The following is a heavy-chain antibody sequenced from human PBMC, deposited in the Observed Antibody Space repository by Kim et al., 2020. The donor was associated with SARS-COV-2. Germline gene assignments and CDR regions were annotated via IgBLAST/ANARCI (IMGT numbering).Heavy chain of an antibody. D-gene: IGHD3-10*01. CDR1: GGSFSGYY. J-gene: IGHJ5*02. V-gene: IGHV4-34*01. Sequence: SETLSLTCAVYGGSFSGYYWSWIRQPPGKGLEWIGEINHSGSTNYNPSLKSRVTISVDTSKNQFSLKLSSVTAADTAVYYCARGQYGSGSYFAGDQFDPWGQGTLVTVSS. CDR3: ARGQYGSGSYFAGDQFDP. CDR2: INHSGST.